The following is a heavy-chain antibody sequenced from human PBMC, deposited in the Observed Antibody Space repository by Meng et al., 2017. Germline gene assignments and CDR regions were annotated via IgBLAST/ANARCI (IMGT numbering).Heavy chain of an antibody. J-gene: IGHJ4*02. V-gene: IGHV3-21*01. Sequence: GGPLRLSCAAPGFTFSSYSMNWVRQDPGKGLEWVSSISSSSSYIYYADSVKGRFTISRDNAKSSLYLQMNSLRAENTTVYYCARDANLYCSSTSCYAGDYWGQGTLVTVSS. CDR2: ISSSSSYI. CDR3: ARDANLYCSSTSCYAGDY. D-gene: IGHD2-2*01. CDR1: GFTFSSYS.